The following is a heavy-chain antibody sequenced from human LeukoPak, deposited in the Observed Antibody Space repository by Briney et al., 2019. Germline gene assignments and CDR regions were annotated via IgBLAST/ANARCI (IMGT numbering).Heavy chain of an antibody. V-gene: IGHV3-23*01. CDR2: ISGSGGST. CDR1: GFTFSSYA. D-gene: IGHD2-15*01. J-gene: IGHJ4*02. CDR3: AKGHRYCTSGNCNSAVDY. Sequence: GGSLRLSCAASGFTFSSYAMSWVRQAPGKGLEWVSAISGSGGSTYYADSVKGRFTISRDNSKNTLYLQMNSLRAEDTAVYYCAKGHRYCTSGNCNSAVDYWGQGTLVTVSS.